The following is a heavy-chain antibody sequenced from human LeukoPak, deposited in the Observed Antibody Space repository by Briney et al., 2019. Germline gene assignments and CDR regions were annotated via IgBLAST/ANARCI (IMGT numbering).Heavy chain of an antibody. V-gene: IGHV3-43D*03. CDR2: ISWDGGST. CDR3: ARGLSGYASSLGY. D-gene: IGHD6-6*01. Sequence: PGGSLRLSCAASGFTFDDYAMHWVRRAPGKGLEWVSLISWDGGSTYYADSVKGRFTISRDNSKNSLYLQMNSLRAEDTAVYYCARGLSGYASSLGYWGQGTLVTVSA. J-gene: IGHJ4*02. CDR1: GFTFDDYA.